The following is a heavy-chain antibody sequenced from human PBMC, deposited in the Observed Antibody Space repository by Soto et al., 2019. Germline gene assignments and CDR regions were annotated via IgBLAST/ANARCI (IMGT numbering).Heavy chain of an antibody. Sequence: QVQLQESGPGLVKPSETLSLTCTVSGGSISPYYWSWIRQPPGKGLEWIGYVYYSGNTNYNPSLESRVTISVDTSRNRFLLNLTSATAADTAVYYCARKGAAASYAHYYMDVWGRGTAVTVSS. V-gene: IGHV4-59*01. CDR2: VYYSGNT. J-gene: IGHJ6*03. CDR1: GGSISPYY. D-gene: IGHD6-13*01. CDR3: ARKGAAASYAHYYMDV.